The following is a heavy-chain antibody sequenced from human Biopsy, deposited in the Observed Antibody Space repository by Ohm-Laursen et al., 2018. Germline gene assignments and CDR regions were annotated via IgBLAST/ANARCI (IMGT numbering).Heavy chain of an antibody. CDR2: IITVSETA. CDR1: GGAFTNYA. J-gene: IGHJ6*02. D-gene: IGHD6-19*01. V-gene: IGHV1-69*01. Sequence: GSSVKVSCKASGGAFTNYAINWVRQAPGHGLEWMGGIITVSETAGYAERFQGRVTITADVTTTTAYMGLSGLRSEDTAVYYCVAYPSSGFFENNDDFAMDVWGQGTTVIVSS. CDR3: VAYPSSGFFENNDDFAMDV.